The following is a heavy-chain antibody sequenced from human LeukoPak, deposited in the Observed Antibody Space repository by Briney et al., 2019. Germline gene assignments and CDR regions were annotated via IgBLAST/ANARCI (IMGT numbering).Heavy chain of an antibody. CDR1: GGSLSSSSYY. J-gene: IGHJ4*02. Sequence: SETLSLTCTVSGGSLSSSSYYWGWIRQPPGKGLEWFGSIYYSGSTYYNPSLKSRVTISVDTSKNQFSLKLSSVTAADTAVYYCARSHNDILTGYYYGYWGQGTLVTVSS. D-gene: IGHD3-9*01. CDR2: IYYSGST. CDR3: ARSHNDILTGYYYGY. V-gene: IGHV4-39*07.